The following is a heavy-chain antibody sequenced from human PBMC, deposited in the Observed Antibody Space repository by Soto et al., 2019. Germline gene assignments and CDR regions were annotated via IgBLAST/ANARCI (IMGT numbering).Heavy chain of an antibody. CDR3: AHRGYGDYRRYNWFDP. CDR2: ISSNDED. V-gene: IGHV2-26*01. J-gene: IGHJ5*02. CDR1: GFSLNYARLG. D-gene: IGHD4-17*01. Sequence: SGPKLVNSTETLTLTYTVSGFSLNYARLGVSWFRPHSGKALEWLAHISSNDEDSYSTSLKSRLTSTKDSSKSQVVFTITNMDPVDTATYYGAHRGYGDYRRYNWFDPWGKGTLVTVA.